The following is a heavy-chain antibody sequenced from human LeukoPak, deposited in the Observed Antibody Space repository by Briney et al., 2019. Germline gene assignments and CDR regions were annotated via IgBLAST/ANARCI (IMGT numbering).Heavy chain of an antibody. J-gene: IGHJ6*03. Sequence: PGGSLRLSCTASGFTFIRYGIHWVRQAPRKGLEWVSFIRNDGTDRYYADSVQGRFTISRDSSKNTLFLQMKSLRADDTAVYYCARGVLRGLDYFSMDVWGNGTTVTVSS. CDR1: GFTFIRYG. CDR3: ARGVLRGLDYFSMDV. V-gene: IGHV3-30*02. D-gene: IGHD2-8*01. CDR2: IRNDGTDR.